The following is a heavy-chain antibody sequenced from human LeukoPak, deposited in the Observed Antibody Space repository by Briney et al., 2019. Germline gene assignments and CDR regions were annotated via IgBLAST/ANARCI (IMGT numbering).Heavy chain of an antibody. D-gene: IGHD2-2*01. J-gene: IGHJ4*02. CDR2: TYYSGST. Sequence: SETLSLTCTVSGGSISSYYWSWIRQPPGKGLEWIGYTYYSGSTNYNPSLKSRVTISVDTSKNQFSLKLSSVTAADTAVYYCARQVHCSSTSCYFDYWGQGTLVTVSS. CDR1: GGSISSYY. V-gene: IGHV4-59*08. CDR3: ARQVHCSSTSCYFDY.